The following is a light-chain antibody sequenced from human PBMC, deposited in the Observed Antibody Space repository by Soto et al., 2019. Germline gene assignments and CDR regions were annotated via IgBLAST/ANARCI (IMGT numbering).Light chain of an antibody. CDR3: QYQGT. V-gene: IGKV3-20*01. CDR1: QSVGRRY. CDR2: DTS. J-gene: IGKJ4*01. Sequence: IVLTQSPDTLSLSPGERATLSCRASQSVGRRYLAWYQQKPGQAPMLLIYDTSERASDIPDRFSGSGSGTDFTLTISRLVPEDFVVYYCQYQGTFGGGTKVEIE.